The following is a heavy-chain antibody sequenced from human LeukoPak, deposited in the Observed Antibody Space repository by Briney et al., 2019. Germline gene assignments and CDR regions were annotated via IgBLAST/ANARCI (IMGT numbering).Heavy chain of an antibody. CDR2: INPNSGGT. CDR1: GYTFTGYY. Sequence: APVKVSCKASGYTFTGYYMHWVRQAPGQGLEWMGWINPNSGGTNYAQKFQGRVTMTRDTSISTAYMELSRLRSDDTAVYYCARARIAVAGRNAFDIWGQGTMVTVSS. D-gene: IGHD6-19*01. J-gene: IGHJ3*02. CDR3: ARARIAVAGRNAFDI. V-gene: IGHV1-2*02.